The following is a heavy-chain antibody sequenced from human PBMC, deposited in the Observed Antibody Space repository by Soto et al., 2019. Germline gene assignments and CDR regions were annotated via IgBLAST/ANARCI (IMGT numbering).Heavy chain of an antibody. V-gene: IGHV3-7*01. CDR1: GFTFSTYW. Sequence: EVQLVESGGGLVQPGGSLRLSCAASGFTFSTYWMTWVRQAPGKGLEWVANIKQDGSDKRYVDSVKGRFTISRDNAENSLYLQMNSLRAEDAAVYYCVRVPGTAATNYYYYGMHVWGQGTTVTVSS. D-gene: IGHD2-15*01. CDR3: VRVPGTAATNYYYYGMHV. J-gene: IGHJ6*02. CDR2: IKQDGSDK.